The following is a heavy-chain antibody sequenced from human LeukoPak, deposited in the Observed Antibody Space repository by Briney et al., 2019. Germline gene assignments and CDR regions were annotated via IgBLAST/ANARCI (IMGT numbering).Heavy chain of an antibody. CDR2: IYYSGST. V-gene: IGHV4-59*08. D-gene: IGHD4-23*01. CDR3: ARNYGGNRRPPNFDC. J-gene: IGHJ4*02. Sequence: SSETLSLTCTVSGGSISSYYWNWIRQPPGKGLEWIGYIYYSGSTNYNPSLKSRVTISVDTSKNQFSLKLSSVTAADTAVYYCARNYGGNRRPPNFDCWGQGTLVTVSS. CDR1: GGSISSYY.